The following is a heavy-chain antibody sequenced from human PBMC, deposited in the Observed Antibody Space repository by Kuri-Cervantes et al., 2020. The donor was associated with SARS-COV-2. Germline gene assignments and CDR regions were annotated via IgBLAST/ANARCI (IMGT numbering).Heavy chain of an antibody. D-gene: IGHD2-2*02. J-gene: IGHJ4*02. CDR3: ARDIGYCSGTSCYTRLDS. V-gene: IGHV3-20*04. CDR2: INWNGGST. CDR1: GFTFDDYG. Sequence: GESLKISCAASGFTFDDYGMSWVRQAPGKGLEWVSGINWNGGSTGYADSVKGRFTISRDNAKNSLYLQMNSLRAEDTAVYYCARDIGYCSGTSCYTRLDSWGQGTLVTVSS.